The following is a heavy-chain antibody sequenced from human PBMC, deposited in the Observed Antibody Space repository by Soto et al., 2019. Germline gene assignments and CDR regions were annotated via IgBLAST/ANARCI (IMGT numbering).Heavy chain of an antibody. Sequence: QVQLQESGPGLVKPSATLSLTCTVSGGDISTYYWTWIRQPAGKGLEWIGRIYSSGSTKYNPSLKSRVTMSLDTSKNQCSLRLSSVTAADTAVYYCARGQRFSDWFDPWGQGTLVPVSS. V-gene: IGHV4-4*07. J-gene: IGHJ5*02. CDR3: ARGQRFSDWFDP. CDR2: IYSSGST. CDR1: GGDISTYY. D-gene: IGHD3-3*01.